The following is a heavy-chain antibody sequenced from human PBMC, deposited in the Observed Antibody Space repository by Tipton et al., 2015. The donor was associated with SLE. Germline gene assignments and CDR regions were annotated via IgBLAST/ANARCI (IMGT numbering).Heavy chain of an antibody. Sequence: TLSLTCTVSGGSISNYYWSWIRQPPGKGLEWIGYIYHTGSTNYNPSLKSRVTISVDTSKNQFSLKLSSVTAADTAVYYCARVHAAGDYDSSGFSNWGQGTLVTVSS. J-gene: IGHJ4*02. CDR1: GGSISNYY. V-gene: IGHV4-59*08. CDR3: ARVHAAGDYDSSGFSN. CDR2: IYHTGST. D-gene: IGHD3-22*01.